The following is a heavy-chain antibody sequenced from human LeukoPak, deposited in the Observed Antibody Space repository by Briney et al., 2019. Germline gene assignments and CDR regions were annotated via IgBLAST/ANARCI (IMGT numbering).Heavy chain of an antibody. CDR2: IIPIFGTA. V-gene: IGHV1-69*13. CDR3: ARRRVTIFGVVILRTYGMDV. CDR1: GGTFSSYA. D-gene: IGHD3-3*01. Sequence: SVKVSCKASGGTFSSYAISWVRQAPGQGLEWMGGIIPIFGTANYAQKLQGRVTITADESTSTAYMELSSLRSEDTAVYYCARRRVTIFGVVILRTYGMDVWGQGTTVTVSS. J-gene: IGHJ6*02.